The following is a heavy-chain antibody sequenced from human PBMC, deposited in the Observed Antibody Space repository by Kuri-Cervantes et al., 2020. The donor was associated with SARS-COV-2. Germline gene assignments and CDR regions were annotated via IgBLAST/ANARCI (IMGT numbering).Heavy chain of an antibody. CDR3: ARDTVIGIVGATIYYFDY. J-gene: IGHJ4*02. D-gene: IGHD1-26*01. V-gene: IGHV4-59*12. CDR2: IYYSGST. CDR1: GGSISSYY. Sequence: GSLRLSCTVSGGSISSYYWSWIRQPPGKGLEWIGYIYYSGSTNYNPSLKSRVTISVDTSKNQFSLKLNSVTAADTAIYYCARDTVIGIVGATIYYFDYWGLGTPVTVSS.